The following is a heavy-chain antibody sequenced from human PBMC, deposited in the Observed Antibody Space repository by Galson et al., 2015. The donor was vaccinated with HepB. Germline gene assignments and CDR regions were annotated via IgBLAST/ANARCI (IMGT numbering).Heavy chain of an antibody. CDR3: ARRWRSDGGPFDY. V-gene: IGHV5-51*01. J-gene: IGHJ4*02. D-gene: IGHD5-24*01. Sequence: QSGAEVKKTGESLKISCTGSGYNFANYWIGWVRQMPGKGLEWMGIIYPTDSDTTYSPSFQGQVTISADKSISTAYLQWNSLKASDTAMYYCARRWRSDGGPFDYWGQGTLVTFSS. CDR1: GYNFANYW. CDR2: IYPTDSDT.